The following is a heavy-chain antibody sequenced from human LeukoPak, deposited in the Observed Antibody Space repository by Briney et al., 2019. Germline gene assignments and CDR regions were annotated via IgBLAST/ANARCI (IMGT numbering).Heavy chain of an antibody. CDR1: GFTFSSYG. D-gene: IGHD1-14*01. J-gene: IGHJ3*02. CDR3: ARGMRTHDAFDI. Sequence: GGSLSLSCAASGFTFSSYGMHWVRQAPGKGLEWVAVIWYDGSNKYYADSVKGRFTISRDNSKNTLYLQMNSLRAEDTAVYYCARGMRTHDAFDIWGQGTMVTVS. CDR2: IWYDGSNK. V-gene: IGHV3-33*01.